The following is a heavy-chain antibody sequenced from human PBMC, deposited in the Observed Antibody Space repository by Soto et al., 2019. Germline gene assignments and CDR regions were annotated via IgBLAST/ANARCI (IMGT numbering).Heavy chain of an antibody. Sequence: GGSLRLSCAASGFTFNTYSMNWVRQAPGKGLEWVSFISSRNSFIYYADSVRGRFTISRDNAKNSVFLQMNSLRVEDTAVYYCARDPAGSTRPYYYGMDVWGQGTTVTVS. J-gene: IGHJ6*02. CDR3: ARDPAGSTRPYYYGMDV. CDR2: ISSRNSFI. CDR1: GFTFNTYS. D-gene: IGHD2-2*01. V-gene: IGHV3-21*01.